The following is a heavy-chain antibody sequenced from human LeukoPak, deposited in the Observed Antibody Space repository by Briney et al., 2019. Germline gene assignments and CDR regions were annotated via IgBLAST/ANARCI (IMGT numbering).Heavy chain of an antibody. Sequence: PSETLSLTCTVSGGSISSGSYYWGWIRQPPGKGPEWIASMYYSGTTFYNPSLKSRVTISVDTSKNQFSLNLYSVTAADTAVFYCARSYYYDYRQIDYWGQGTLVAVSS. D-gene: IGHD3-22*01. CDR1: GGSISSGSYY. CDR2: MYYSGTT. CDR3: ARSYYYDYRQIDY. V-gene: IGHV4-39*01. J-gene: IGHJ4*02.